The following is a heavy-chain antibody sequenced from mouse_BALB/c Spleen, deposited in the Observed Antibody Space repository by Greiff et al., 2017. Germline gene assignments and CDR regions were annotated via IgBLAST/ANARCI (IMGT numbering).Heavy chain of an antibody. CDR1: GYTFTSYT. D-gene: IGHD2-3*01. Sequence: VQLQQSGAELARPGASVKMSCKASGYTFTSYTMHWVKQRPGQGLEWIGYINPSSGYTNYNQKFKDKATLTADKSSSTAYMQLSSLTSEDSAVYYCARSDGYYRGAMDYWGQGTSVTVSS. J-gene: IGHJ4*01. CDR3: ARSDGYYRGAMDY. CDR2: INPSSGYT. V-gene: IGHV1-4*01.